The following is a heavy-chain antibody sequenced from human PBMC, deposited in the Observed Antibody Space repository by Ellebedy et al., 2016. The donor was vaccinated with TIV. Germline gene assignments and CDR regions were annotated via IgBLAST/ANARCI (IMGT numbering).Heavy chain of an antibody. V-gene: IGHV3-66*01. J-gene: IGHJ5*02. CDR2: IYTNGGT. Sequence: GGSLRLSCAASGFTVSDYFMSWVRQAPGRGLEWVSIIYTNGGTNYTDSVSGRFTISRDSSKNTLSLQMDSPGAEDTAVYYCARDPGGGGDFGDNWFDPWGQGTPVTVSS. CDR3: ARDPGGGGDFGDNWFDP. D-gene: IGHD2-21*01. CDR1: GFTVSDYF.